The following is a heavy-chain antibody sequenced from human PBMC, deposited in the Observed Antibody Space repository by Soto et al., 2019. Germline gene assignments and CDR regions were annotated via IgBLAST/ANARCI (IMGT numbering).Heavy chain of an antibody. V-gene: IGHV3-73*01. CDR2: IRSKANSYAT. CDR1: GFTFSGSA. Sequence: PGGSLRLSCAASGFTFSGSAMHWVRQASGKGLEWVGRIRSKANSYATAYAASVKGRFTISRDDSKNTAYLQMNSLKTEDTAVYYCTRLGYDILPGYYIPGFDYWGQGTLVTVSS. J-gene: IGHJ4*02. D-gene: IGHD3-9*01. CDR3: TRLGYDILPGYYIPGFDY.